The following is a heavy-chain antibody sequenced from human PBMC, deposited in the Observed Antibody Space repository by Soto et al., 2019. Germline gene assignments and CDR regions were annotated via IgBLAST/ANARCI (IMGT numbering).Heavy chain of an antibody. CDR1: GGSISSGGYY. V-gene: IGHV4-31*03. CDR3: ARGGSYYDSSGYYYGFDY. J-gene: IGHJ4*02. CDR2: IYYSGST. Sequence: SDTLSLTCTVSGGSISSGGYYWSWIRQHPGKGLEWIGYIYYSGSTYYNPSLKSRVTISVDTSKNQFSLKLSSVTAADTAVYYCARGGSYYDSSGYYYGFDYWGQGTLVTVSS. D-gene: IGHD3-22*01.